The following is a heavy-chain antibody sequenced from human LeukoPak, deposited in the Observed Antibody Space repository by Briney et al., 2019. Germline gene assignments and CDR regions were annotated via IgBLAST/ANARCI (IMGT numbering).Heavy chain of an antibody. CDR3: ARDDGGSSSSRYYYYMDV. D-gene: IGHD6-6*01. J-gene: IGHJ6*03. CDR1: GYSISSGYY. V-gene: IGHV4-38-2*02. CDR2: IYHSGST. Sequence: SETLSLTCTVSGYSISSGYYWGWIRQPPGKGLEWIGSIYHSGSTYYNPSLRSRVTISVDTSKNQFSLKLISLTAADTAVYYCARDDGGSSSSRYYYYMDVWGKGTTVTVSS.